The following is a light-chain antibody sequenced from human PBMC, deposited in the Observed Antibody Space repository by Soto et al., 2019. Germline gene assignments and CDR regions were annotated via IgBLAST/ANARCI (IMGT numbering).Light chain of an antibody. V-gene: IGKV1-8*01. CDR2: AAS. CDR3: QQYYSYPLT. CDR1: QGISSY. Sequence: AIRISQSPSSLSASNGDRVTITCRASQGISSYLAWYQQKPGKAPKLLIYAASTLQSGVPSRFSGSGSGTDFTLTISCLQSEDFATYYCQQYYSYPLTFGQGTRPEI. J-gene: IGKJ5*01.